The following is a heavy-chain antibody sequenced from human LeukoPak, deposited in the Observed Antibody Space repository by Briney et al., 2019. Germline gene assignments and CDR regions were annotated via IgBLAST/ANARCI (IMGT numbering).Heavy chain of an antibody. D-gene: IGHD3-10*01. CDR2: ISGSGDRT. CDR1: GFTFTSYA. CDR3: AKLLRGVVVPYFDS. Sequence: GGSLRLSCAASGFTFTSYAMSWVRQAPGKGLEWVSAISGSGDRTHYADSVKGRFTVSRDTSKNTLSLQLNSLRAEDTAVYYCAKLLRGVVVPYFDSWGQGTLVTVSS. J-gene: IGHJ4*02. V-gene: IGHV3-23*01.